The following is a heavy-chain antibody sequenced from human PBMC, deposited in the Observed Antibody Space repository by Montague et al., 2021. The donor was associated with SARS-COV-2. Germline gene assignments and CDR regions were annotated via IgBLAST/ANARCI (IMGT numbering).Heavy chain of an antibody. D-gene: IGHD6-13*01. CDR3: AKVGSSWYHGYYYGMDV. CDR1: GFTFSSYA. Sequence: SLRLSCAASGFTFSSYAMSWVRQAPGKGLEWVSAISGSGGSTYYADSVKGRFTISRDNSTSTLYLQMISLRAEDTAVYYCAKVGSSWYHGYYYGMDVWGQGTTVTVSS. CDR2: ISGSGGST. V-gene: IGHV3-23*01. J-gene: IGHJ6*02.